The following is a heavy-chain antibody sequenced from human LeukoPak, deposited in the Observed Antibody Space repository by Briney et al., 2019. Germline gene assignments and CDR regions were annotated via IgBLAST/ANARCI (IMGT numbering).Heavy chain of an antibody. V-gene: IGHV4-4*07. CDR3: ARWMGGRYMDV. D-gene: IGHD3-16*01. J-gene: IGHJ6*03. CDR1: GGSIINYC. CDR2: IHYSGIA. Sequence: SETLSLTCTVSGGSIINYCWSWIRQPAGKGLEWVGRIHYSGIAKYNPSLKSPVTMSVDTSKNQFSLKMTSVTAADTAVYYCARWMGGRYMDVWGKGATVTVSS.